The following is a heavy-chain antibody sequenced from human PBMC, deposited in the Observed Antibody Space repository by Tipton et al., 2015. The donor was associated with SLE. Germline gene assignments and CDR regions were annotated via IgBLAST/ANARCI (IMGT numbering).Heavy chain of an antibody. D-gene: IGHD7-27*01. CDR3: ARDPNGGYGSFDY. CDR1: GASISSYY. CDR2: IYYSGSS. V-gene: IGHV4-39*07. J-gene: IGHJ4*02. Sequence: TLSLTCTVSGASISSYYWGWIRQPPGKGLEWIGRIYYSGSSYYNPSLKSRVTISVDTSKNQFSLKLSSVTAADTAVYYCARDPNGGYGSFDYWGLGALVTVSS.